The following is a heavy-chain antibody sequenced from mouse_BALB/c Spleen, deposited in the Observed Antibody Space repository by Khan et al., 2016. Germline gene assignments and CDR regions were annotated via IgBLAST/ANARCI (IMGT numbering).Heavy chain of an antibody. D-gene: IGHD3-3*01. J-gene: IGHJ3*01. CDR3: AGYRGTLGGFAY. V-gene: IGHV5-9*03. Sequence: EVELVESGGGLVKPGGSLKLSCAASGFTFSSYTMYWVRQTPEKRLEWVATISSGGGNTYYPDTVKGRFTISRDDAKNNLYLQMSRLGSEDTAMYYCAGYRGTLGGFAYWGQGTLVTVSA. CDR1: GFTFSSYT. CDR2: ISSGGGNT.